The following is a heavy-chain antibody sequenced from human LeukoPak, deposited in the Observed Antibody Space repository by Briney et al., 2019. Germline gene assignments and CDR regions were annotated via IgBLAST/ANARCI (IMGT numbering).Heavy chain of an antibody. CDR3: AMSHDYYDSSGYYYFDY. Sequence: GASVKVSCKASGYTFTGYYMHWVRQAPGQGLEWMGWINPNNGGTNYAQKFQGRVTMTRDTSISTAYMELSRLRSDDTGVYYCAMSHDYYDSSGYYYFDYWGQGTLVTVSS. J-gene: IGHJ4*02. V-gene: IGHV1-2*02. D-gene: IGHD3-22*01. CDR1: GYTFTGYY. CDR2: INPNNGGT.